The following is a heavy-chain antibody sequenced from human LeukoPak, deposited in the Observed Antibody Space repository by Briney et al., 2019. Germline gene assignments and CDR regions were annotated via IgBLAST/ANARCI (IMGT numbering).Heavy chain of an antibody. V-gene: IGHV4-38-2*02. CDR3: ARVDSSSWYDYYYMDV. CDR1: GGSITIYY. Sequence: SETLSLTCTVSGGSITIYYWSWIRQPPGKGLEWIGSIYHSGNTYYNPSLKSRVTISVDTSKNQFSLKLSSVTAADTAVYYCARVDSSSWYDYYYMDVWGKGTTVTVSS. J-gene: IGHJ6*03. CDR2: IYHSGNT. D-gene: IGHD6-13*01.